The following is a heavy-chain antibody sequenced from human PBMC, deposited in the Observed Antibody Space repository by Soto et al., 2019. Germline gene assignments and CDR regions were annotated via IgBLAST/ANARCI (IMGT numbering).Heavy chain of an antibody. CDR2: INPNSGGT. CDR3: AKSGSLFRPSLGYFDY. V-gene: IGHV1-2*02. D-gene: IGHD1-26*01. CDR1: GFTFTGHY. J-gene: IGHJ4*02. Sequence: ASVKVSCKASGFTFTGHYIHWVRQAPGQGLEWMGWINPNSGGTSYAQKFQGRVTMTRDTSITTAYMELSRLSSDDTAVYYCAKSGSLFRPSLGYFDYWGQGTLVTVSS.